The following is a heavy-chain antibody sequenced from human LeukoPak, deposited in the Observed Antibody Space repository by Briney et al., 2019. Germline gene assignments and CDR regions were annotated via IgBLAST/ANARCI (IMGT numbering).Heavy chain of an antibody. CDR3: ARDAGNSSGWNDFDY. CDR2: LSSSGSHV. CDR1: GFTFTNYS. D-gene: IGHD6-19*01. V-gene: IGHV3-21*01. Sequence: GGSLRLSCAASGFTFTNYSMKLVRQAPGKGLEWVSFLSSSGSHVYYADSVKGRFTISRDNAKNSLYLQMNGLRAEDTAVYYCARDAGNSSGWNDFDYWGQGTLVTVSS. J-gene: IGHJ4*02.